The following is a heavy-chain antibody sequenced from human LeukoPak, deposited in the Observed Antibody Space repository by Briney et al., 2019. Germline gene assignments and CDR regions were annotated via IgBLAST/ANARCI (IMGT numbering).Heavy chain of an antibody. J-gene: IGHJ3*02. CDR2: IIPIFGTA. CDR3: ARDNLNWGAFDI. CDR1: GGTFSSYA. D-gene: IGHD7-27*01. Sequence: SVNVSCKASGGTFSSYAISWVRQAPGQGLEWMGGIIPIFGTANYAQKSQGRVTITADESTSTAYMELSSLRSEDTAVYYCARDNLNWGAFDIWGQGTMVTVSS. V-gene: IGHV1-69*13.